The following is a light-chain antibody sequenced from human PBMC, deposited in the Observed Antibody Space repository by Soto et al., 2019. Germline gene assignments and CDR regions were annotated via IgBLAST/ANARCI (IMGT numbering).Light chain of an antibody. CDR1: QSVRSN. J-gene: IGKJ1*01. CDR2: AAS. CDR3: QQYSNRPRT. V-gene: IGKV3-15*01. Sequence: GMTQFPATLSVPPGERATLSCRASQSVRSNLAWYQQKPGQAPRLLIFAASTRATVIPAMFRGSGSGTEFTLTISDLQSEDFAVYYCQQYSNRPRTFGQRSKAAI.